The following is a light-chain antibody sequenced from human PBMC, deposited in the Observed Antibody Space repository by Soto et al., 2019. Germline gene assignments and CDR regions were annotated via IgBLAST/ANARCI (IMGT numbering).Light chain of an antibody. CDR2: AAS. CDR3: QQSYSIPIT. Sequence: DIQMTQSPSSLSASVGDRLTITFRASQSINTYLNWYQQNPGKAPKLLIYAASSLQSGVPSRFSGSGSGTDFTLTISSLQPEDFATYYCQQSYSIPITFGPGTKVDFK. CDR1: QSINTY. J-gene: IGKJ3*01. V-gene: IGKV1-39*01.